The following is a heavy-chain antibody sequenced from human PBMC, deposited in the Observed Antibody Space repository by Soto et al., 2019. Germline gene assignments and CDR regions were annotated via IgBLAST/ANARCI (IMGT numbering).Heavy chain of an antibody. D-gene: IGHD2-21*02. Sequence: GGSLRLSCAASGFTLSSYAMSWVRQAPGKGLEWVSTISGSGGSTYYADSVKGRFTISRDNPKNTLYLQMNSLRAEDTAVYYCAKAPATYCGGDCYSDFDYWGQGTLVTVSS. CDR1: GFTLSSYA. CDR3: AKAPATYCGGDCYSDFDY. CDR2: ISGSGGST. J-gene: IGHJ4*02. V-gene: IGHV3-23*01.